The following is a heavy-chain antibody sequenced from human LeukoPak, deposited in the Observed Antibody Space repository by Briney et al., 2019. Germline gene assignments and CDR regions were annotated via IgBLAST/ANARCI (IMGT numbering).Heavy chain of an antibody. CDR2: ISAYNGNT. D-gene: IGHD1-26*01. V-gene: IGHV1-18*01. Sequence: ASVKVSCKASGYTFTSYGISWVRQAPGQGLEWMGWISAYNGNTNYAQKLQGRVTMTTDTSTSTAYMELRSLRSDDTAVYYCARDGEYVVGATERDYWGQGTLVTVSS. J-gene: IGHJ4*02. CDR3: ARDGEYVVGATERDY. CDR1: GYTFTSYG.